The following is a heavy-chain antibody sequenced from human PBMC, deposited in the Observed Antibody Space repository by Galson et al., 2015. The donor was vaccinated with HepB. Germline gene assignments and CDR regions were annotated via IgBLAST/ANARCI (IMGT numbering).Heavy chain of an antibody. J-gene: IGHJ3*02. V-gene: IGHV4-39*01. CDR2: IYYSGST. D-gene: IGHD3-10*01. Sequence: ETLSLTCTVSGGSISSSSYYWGWIRQPPGKGLEWIGSIYYSGSTCYNPSLKSRVTISVDTSKNQFSLKLSSVTAADTAVYYCARTNDRFTIPDAFDIWGQGTMVTVSS. CDR1: GGSISSSSYY. CDR3: ARTNDRFTIPDAFDI.